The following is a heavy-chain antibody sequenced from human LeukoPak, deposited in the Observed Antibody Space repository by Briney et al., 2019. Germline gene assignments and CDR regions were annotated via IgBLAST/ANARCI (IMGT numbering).Heavy chain of an antibody. CDR2: ISGSGGST. Sequence: GGSLRLSCAASGFTFSSYAMSWVRQAPGKGLEWVSAISGSGGSTYYADSVKGRFTISRDNSKNTPYLQMNSLRAEDTAVYYCAKPPRYYYDSSGLDHWGQGTLVTVSS. CDR3: AKPPRYYYDSSGLDH. V-gene: IGHV3-23*01. CDR1: GFTFSSYA. D-gene: IGHD3-22*01. J-gene: IGHJ4*02.